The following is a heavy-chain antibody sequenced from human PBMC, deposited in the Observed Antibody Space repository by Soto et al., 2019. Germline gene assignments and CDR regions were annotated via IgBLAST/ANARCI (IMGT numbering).Heavy chain of an antibody. J-gene: IGHJ4*02. CDR1: GFSFGSYW. V-gene: IGHV3-74*01. CDR2: ISSDGGST. Sequence: PGGSLRLSCVASGFSFGSYWMHWVRQVPGGGLKWVSRISSDGGSTDYAASVQGRFTTSRDNAKNTLFLQMSSLRAEDTALYYCATLVVRGIFTGWPHWGQGTLVNVSS. CDR3: ATLVVRGIFTGWPH. D-gene: IGHD3-9*01.